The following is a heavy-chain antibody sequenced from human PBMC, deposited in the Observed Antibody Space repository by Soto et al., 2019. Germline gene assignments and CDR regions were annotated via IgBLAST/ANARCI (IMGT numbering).Heavy chain of an antibody. CDR1: GFTFSDYY. CDR3: ARDKGGLWFGELSNYFDY. CDR2: ISCSVSTI. J-gene: IGHJ4*02. Sequence: GGSLRLSCAASGFTFSDYYMSWIRQAPGKGLEWVSYISCSVSTIYYADFVKGRFTISRDNAKNSLYLQMDSLRAEDTAVYYCARDKGGLWFGELSNYFDYWGQGTLVTVSS. D-gene: IGHD3-10*01. V-gene: IGHV3-11*01.